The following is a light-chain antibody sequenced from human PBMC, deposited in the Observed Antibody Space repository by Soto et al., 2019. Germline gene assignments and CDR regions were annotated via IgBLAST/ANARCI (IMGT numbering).Light chain of an antibody. J-gene: IGKJ5*01. CDR1: QSVSSN. Sequence: EIVMTQSPGTLSVSPGERATLSCRASQSVSSNLAWYQQKPGQAPRLLIFGASTRATGIPDRFSGSGSGTDFSLTISSRQSEDFSVYYCQQYNDWPPITFGQGTRLEIK. CDR2: GAS. V-gene: IGKV3-15*01. CDR3: QQYNDWPPIT.